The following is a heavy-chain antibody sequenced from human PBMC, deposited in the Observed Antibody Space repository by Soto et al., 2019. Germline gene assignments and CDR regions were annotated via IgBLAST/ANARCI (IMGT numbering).Heavy chain of an antibody. J-gene: IGHJ6*02. V-gene: IGHV3-30*18. CDR1: GFTFSSYG. Sequence: ESGGGVVQPGRSLRLSCAASGFTFSSYGMHWVRQAPGKGLEWVAVISYDGSNKYYADSVKGRFTISRDNSKNTLYLQMNSLRAEDTAVYYCAKEVEMATDYYYYGMDVWGQGTTVTVSS. D-gene: IGHD5-12*01. CDR3: AKEVEMATDYYYYGMDV. CDR2: ISYDGSNK.